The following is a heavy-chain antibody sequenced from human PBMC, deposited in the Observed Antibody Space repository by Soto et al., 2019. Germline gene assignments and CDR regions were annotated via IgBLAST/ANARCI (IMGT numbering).Heavy chain of an antibody. CDR3: ARGDVQLDRLDS. V-gene: IGHV4-59*01. CDR1: GGSISSYY. J-gene: IGHJ4*02. Sequence: SETLSLTCTVSGGSISSYYWSWIRQPPGKGLEWIGYIYYSGSTNYTPSLKSRVTISVDTSKNQFSLKLSSVTAADTAVYYCARGDVQLDRLDSCAQGTLVTVSS. CDR2: IYYSGST. D-gene: IGHD1-1*01.